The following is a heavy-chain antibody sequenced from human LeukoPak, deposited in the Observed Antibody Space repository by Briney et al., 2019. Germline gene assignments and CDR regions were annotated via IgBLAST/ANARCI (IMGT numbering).Heavy chain of an antibody. V-gene: IGHV3-23*01. D-gene: IGHD6-13*01. J-gene: IGHJ3*02. CDR3: AKVFITAANHDAFDM. CDR2: IGASGDTT. CDR1: GFTFDDYG. Sequence: GGSLRLSCAASGFTFDDYGMSWVRQAPGKGLEWVSGIGASGDTTYYADSVKGRVTISRDNSKNTLYLQMNSLRAEDMAVYYCAKVFITAANHDAFDMWGQGTMVTVSS.